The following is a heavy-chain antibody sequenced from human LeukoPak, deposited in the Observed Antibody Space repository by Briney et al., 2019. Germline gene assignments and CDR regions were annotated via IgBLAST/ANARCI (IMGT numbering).Heavy chain of an antibody. CDR1: GGTFSSYA. V-gene: IGHV1-69*13. D-gene: IGHD5-12*01. Sequence: ASVKVSCKASGGTFSSYAISWVRQAPGQGLEWMGGIIPIFGTANYAQKFQGRVTITADESTSTAYMELSSLRSEDTAVYYCAREWLRSREFDYWGQGTLVTVSS. J-gene: IGHJ4*02. CDR2: IIPIFGTA. CDR3: AREWLRSREFDY.